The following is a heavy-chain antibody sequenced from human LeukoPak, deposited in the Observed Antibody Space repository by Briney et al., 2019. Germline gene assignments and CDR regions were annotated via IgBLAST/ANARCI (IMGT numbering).Heavy chain of an antibody. J-gene: IGHJ4*02. CDR3: AGERVIIGGYYFDY. CDR2: IYTSGST. Sequence: SETLSLTCTVSGGSISSYYWSWIRQPAGKVLEWIGRIYTSGSTNYNPSLKSRVTMSVDTSKNQFSLKLSSVTVADAAVYYCAGERVIIGGYYFDYWGQGTLVTVSS. V-gene: IGHV4-4*07. D-gene: IGHD3-3*01. CDR1: GGSISSYY.